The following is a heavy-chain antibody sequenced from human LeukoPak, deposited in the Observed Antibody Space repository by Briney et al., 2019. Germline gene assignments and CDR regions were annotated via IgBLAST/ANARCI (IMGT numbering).Heavy chain of an antibody. D-gene: IGHD1-26*01. CDR2: MNPNTGDT. CDR3: TRGSLSGSSTDY. V-gene: IGHV1-8*01. Sequence: ASVRVSCKASGYAFTGYDINWVRQATGQGLEWMGWMNPNTGDTGYAQKFQGRLTMTRNTSIDTAYMELSGLRSEDTAIYYCTRGSLSGSSTDYWGQGTLVTVSS. CDR1: GYAFTGYD. J-gene: IGHJ4*02.